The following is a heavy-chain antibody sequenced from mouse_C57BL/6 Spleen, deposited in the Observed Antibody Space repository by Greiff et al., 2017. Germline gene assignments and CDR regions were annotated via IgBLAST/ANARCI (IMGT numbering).Heavy chain of an antibody. Sequence: EVKLVESGGGLVKPGGSLKLSCAASGFTFSSYAMSWVRQTPEKRLEWVATISDGGSYTYYPDNVKGRFTISRDNAKNNLYLQMSHLKSEDTAMYYCARDVPYYYGSSYDAMDYWGQGTSVTVSS. CDR1: GFTFSSYA. J-gene: IGHJ4*01. D-gene: IGHD1-1*01. CDR2: ISDGGSYT. V-gene: IGHV5-4*01. CDR3: ARDVPYYYGSSYDAMDY.